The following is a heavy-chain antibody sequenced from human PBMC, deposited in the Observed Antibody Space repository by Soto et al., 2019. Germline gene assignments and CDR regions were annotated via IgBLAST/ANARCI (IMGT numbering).Heavy chain of an antibody. CDR1: GDSLRGQS. D-gene: IGHD6-19*01. Sequence: QVQLQQWGAGLLKASETLSLTCAVVGDSLRGQSWNWIRQSPGKGLEWIGELDQSGGTNYNPSLKSRAMISDDTSKNQLTLTLTSVTAADTAVYYCAREDSYGWSGESLDVWGQGTTVTVSS. CDR3: AREDSYGWSGESLDV. J-gene: IGHJ6*02. V-gene: IGHV4-34*01. CDR2: LDQSGGT.